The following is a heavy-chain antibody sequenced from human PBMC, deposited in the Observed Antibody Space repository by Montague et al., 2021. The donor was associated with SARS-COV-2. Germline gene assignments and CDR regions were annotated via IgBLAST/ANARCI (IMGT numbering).Heavy chain of an antibody. CDR2: IRDTGYGRAA. V-gene: IGHV3-49*04. CDR1: GFTFGGYA. J-gene: IGHJ6*02. Sequence: SLRLSCAASGFTFGGYATTWVRQAPGKGLEWLGFIRDTGYGRAAEYAAYVRGRITFSSDNTKSIPYLQMHSLNTEDAAVYYCGRLLVNTATVIHYYYGVDFWGRGTPVTVSS. CDR3: GRLLVNTATVIHYYYGVDF. D-gene: IGHD5-18*01.